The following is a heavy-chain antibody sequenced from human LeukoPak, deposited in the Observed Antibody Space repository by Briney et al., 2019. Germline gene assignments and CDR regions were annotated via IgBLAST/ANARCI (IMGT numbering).Heavy chain of an antibody. CDR3: ARASDSGYYYFAFDI. CDR1: GFTFSSYA. D-gene: IGHD3-22*01. V-gene: IGHV3-30-3*01. Sequence: GRSLRLSCAASGFTFSSYAMHWVRQAPGKGLEWVAVISYDGSNKYYADSVKGRFTISRDNSKNTLYLQMNSLRAEDTAVYYCARASDSGYYYFAFDIWGQGTMVTVSS. J-gene: IGHJ3*02. CDR2: ISYDGSNK.